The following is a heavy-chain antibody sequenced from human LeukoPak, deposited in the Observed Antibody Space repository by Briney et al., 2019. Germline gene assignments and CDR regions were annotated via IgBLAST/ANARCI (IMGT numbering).Heavy chain of an antibody. J-gene: IGHJ4*02. V-gene: IGHV3-7*01. D-gene: IGHD3-3*01. CDR1: GFTFSNAW. CDR3: ARVEPRITIFGVVIIESFDY. Sequence: GGSLRLSCAASGFTFSNAWMSWVRQAPGKGLEWVANIKQDGSEKYYVDSVKGRFTISRDNAKNSLYLQMNSLRAEDTAVYYCARVEPRITIFGVVIIESFDYWGQGTLVTVSS. CDR2: IKQDGSEK.